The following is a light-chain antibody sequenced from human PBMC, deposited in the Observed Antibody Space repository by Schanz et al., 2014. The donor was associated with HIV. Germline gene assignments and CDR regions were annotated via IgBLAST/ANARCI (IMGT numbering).Light chain of an antibody. CDR2: GAS. J-gene: IGKJ5*01. Sequence: EIVMTQSPATLSVSPGERATLSCRASQSVSSYLAWYQQKPGQAPRLLIYGASSRATGIPDRFSGSGSGTDFPLTISRLDPEDFAVYYCQQYGSSPITFGQGTRLEIK. V-gene: IGKV3-20*01. CDR1: QSVSSY. CDR3: QQYGSSPIT.